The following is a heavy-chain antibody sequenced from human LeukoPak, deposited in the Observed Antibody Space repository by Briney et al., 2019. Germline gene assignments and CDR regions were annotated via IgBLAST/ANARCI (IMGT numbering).Heavy chain of an antibody. CDR3: ARDIAAAGYFDY. Sequence: TGGSLRLSCAASGFTVSSNYMSWVRQAPGKGLEWVSVIYSGGSTYYAASVKGRFTISRDNSKNTLYLQMNSLRAEDTAVYYCARDIAAAGYFDYWGQGTLVTVSS. D-gene: IGHD6-13*01. V-gene: IGHV3-53*01. J-gene: IGHJ4*02. CDR1: GFTVSSNY. CDR2: IYSGGST.